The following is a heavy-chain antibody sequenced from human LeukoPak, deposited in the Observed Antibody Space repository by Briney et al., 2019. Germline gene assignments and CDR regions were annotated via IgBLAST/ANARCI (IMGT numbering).Heavy chain of an antibody. D-gene: IGHD3-22*01. CDR2: ISSSGSTI. CDR1: GFTFSDYY. CDR3: ARSEGDYYDSSGYYYPRYYFDY. Sequence: GGSLRLSCAASGFTFSDYYMSWIRQAPGKGLEWVSYISSSGSTIYYADSVKGRFTISRDNAMNSLYLQMNSLRAEDTAVYYCARSEGDYYDSSGYYYPRYYFDYWGQGTLVTVSS. V-gene: IGHV3-11*04. J-gene: IGHJ4*02.